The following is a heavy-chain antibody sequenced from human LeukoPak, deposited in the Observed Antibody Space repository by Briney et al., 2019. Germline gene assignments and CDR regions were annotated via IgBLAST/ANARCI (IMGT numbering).Heavy chain of an antibody. Sequence: GESLKISCKGSGYTFSSYWIGWVRQMPGKGLEWMGIIYPGDSDTRYNPSFQGRVTISADKSISTAYLQWSSLKASDTAMYYCAKTDYYGSGSYSDWGQGTMVTVSS. CDR2: IYPGDSDT. V-gene: IGHV5-51*01. D-gene: IGHD3-10*01. J-gene: IGHJ4*02. CDR1: GYTFSSYW. CDR3: AKTDYYGSGSYSD.